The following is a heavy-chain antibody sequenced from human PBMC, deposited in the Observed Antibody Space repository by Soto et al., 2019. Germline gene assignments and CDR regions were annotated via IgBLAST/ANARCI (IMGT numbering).Heavy chain of an antibody. Sequence: QLQLQESGPRLVKPSETLSLTCTVSGGSIASTDHYWGWVRQPPGTGLQWVASLSFSGSPYYNRSRLSRVTISADTSRNLLSLRRSSVTAADTAVYYSTSRVDEIHLAFWGRGTLVTVSS. CDR2: LSFSGSP. CDR3: TSRVDEIHLAF. CDR1: GGSIASTDHY. V-gene: IGHV4-39*02. J-gene: IGHJ4*02.